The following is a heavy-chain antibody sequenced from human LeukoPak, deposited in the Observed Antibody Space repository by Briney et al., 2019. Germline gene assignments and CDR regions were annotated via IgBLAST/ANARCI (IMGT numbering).Heavy chain of an antibody. CDR2: INPNSGGT. Sequence: GASVKVTCKASGYTFTGYYMHWVRQAPGQGLEWMGWINPNSGGTNYAQKFQGRVTMTRDTSISTAYMELSRLRSDDTAVYYCARDNRRALYDILTGYYIGGDAFDIWGQGTMVTVSS. D-gene: IGHD3-9*01. V-gene: IGHV1-2*02. CDR1: GYTFTGYY. CDR3: ARDNRRALYDILTGYYIGGDAFDI. J-gene: IGHJ3*02.